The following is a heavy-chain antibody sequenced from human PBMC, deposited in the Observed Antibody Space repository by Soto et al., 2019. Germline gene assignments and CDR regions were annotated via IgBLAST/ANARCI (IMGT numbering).Heavy chain of an antibody. V-gene: IGHV3-33*01. D-gene: IGHD6-13*01. Sequence: QVQLVESGGGVVQPGRSLRLSCAASGFTFSSYGMHWVRQAPGKGLEWVAVMWYDGSNKYYADSVKGGFTISRENSKNTLYLQMNSLRAEDTDVYYCARDRLGPKPRSRQDAFDIWGQETMVSVSS. CDR1: GFTFSSYG. J-gene: IGHJ3*02. CDR3: ARDRLGPKPRSRQDAFDI. CDR2: MWYDGSNK.